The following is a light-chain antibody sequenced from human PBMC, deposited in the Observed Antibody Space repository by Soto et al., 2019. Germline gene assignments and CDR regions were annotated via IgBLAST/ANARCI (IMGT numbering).Light chain of an antibody. CDR3: ATWDGSLPGEV. V-gene: IGLV1-51*01. CDR1: SSNIGNNY. CDR2: DNN. Sequence: QSVLTQSPSVSAAPGQKVTISCSGSSSNIGNNYVSWYQQLPGTAPTLLISDNNKRPSGIPDRFSGSKSGTSGTLAITGLQTGDEADYYCATWDGSLPGEVFGGGTQLTVL. J-gene: IGLJ2*01.